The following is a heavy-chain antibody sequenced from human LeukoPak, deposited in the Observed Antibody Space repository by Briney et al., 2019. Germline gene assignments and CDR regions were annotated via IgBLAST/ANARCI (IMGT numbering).Heavy chain of an antibody. CDR2: IKQDESEK. CDR1: GFTFSSYW. D-gene: IGHD2-2*01. Sequence: GGSLRLSCAASGFTFSSYWMNWVRRAPGKGLEWVANIKQDESEKYYVDPVKGRFTISRDNVKDSLYLQMNNLRAEDTAVYYCARVLDSSTSRYQSLKYWGQGTLVTVSS. CDR3: ARVLDSSTSRYQSLKY. V-gene: IGHV3-7*01. J-gene: IGHJ4*02.